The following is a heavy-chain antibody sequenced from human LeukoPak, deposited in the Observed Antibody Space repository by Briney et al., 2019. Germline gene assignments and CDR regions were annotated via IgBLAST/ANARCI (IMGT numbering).Heavy chain of an antibody. Sequence: SETLSLTCAVYGGSLSGYYWSWIRQPPGKGLEWIGEINHSGSTNYNPSLKSRVTISVDTSKNQFSLKLSSVTAADTAVYYCARGRGWLPYYFDYWGQGTLVTVSS. D-gene: IGHD5-12*01. J-gene: IGHJ4*02. CDR2: INHSGST. CDR3: ARGRGWLPYYFDY. CDR1: GGSLSGYY. V-gene: IGHV4-34*01.